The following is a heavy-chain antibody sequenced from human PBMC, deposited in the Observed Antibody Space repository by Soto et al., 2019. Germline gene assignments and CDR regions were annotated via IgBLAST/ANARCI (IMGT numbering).Heavy chain of an antibody. J-gene: IGHJ4*02. Sequence: QVQLVESGGGVVQPGRSLRLSCEVSGFTFSSYAMHWVRQAPGKGLEWVAIISYDATNKYYADSVKGRFTISRDNSKNPRYRQMNSRRAEDTAVYCCARRRKGGEYCFDYWGQGTLVTVSS. D-gene: IGHD3-16*01. CDR1: GFTFSSYA. CDR2: ISYDATNK. CDR3: ARRRKGGEYCFDY. V-gene: IGHV3-30-3*01.